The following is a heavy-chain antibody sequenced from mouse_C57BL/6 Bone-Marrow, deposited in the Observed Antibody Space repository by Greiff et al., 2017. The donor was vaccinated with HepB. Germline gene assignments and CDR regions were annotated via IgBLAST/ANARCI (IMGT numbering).Heavy chain of an antibody. CDR2: ISDGGSYT. V-gene: IGHV5-4*01. CDR1: GFTFSSYA. Sequence: EVQLVESGGGLVKPGGSLKLSCAASGFTFSSYAMSWVRQTPEKRLEWVATISDGGSYTYYPDNVKGRFTISRDNAKNNLYLQMSHLKSEDTAMYYCETCGYDVDYAMDYWGQGTSVTVSS. CDR3: ETCGYDVDYAMDY. J-gene: IGHJ4*01. D-gene: IGHD2-2*01.